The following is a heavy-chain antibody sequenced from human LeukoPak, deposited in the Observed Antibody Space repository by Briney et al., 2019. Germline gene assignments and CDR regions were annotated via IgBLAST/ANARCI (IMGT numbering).Heavy chain of an antibody. D-gene: IGHD2-15*01. CDR2: ISSSSSYR. V-gene: IGHV3-21*01. CDR1: GFTFSSYS. Sequence: GGSLRLSCAASGFTFSSYSMNWVRQAPGKGLEWVSSISSSSSYRYYADSVKGRFTISRDNAKKSLYLQMNSLRAEDTAVYYCARHEIRYCSGGSCYFGNYWGQGTLVTVSS. J-gene: IGHJ4*02. CDR3: ARHEIRYCSGGSCYFGNY.